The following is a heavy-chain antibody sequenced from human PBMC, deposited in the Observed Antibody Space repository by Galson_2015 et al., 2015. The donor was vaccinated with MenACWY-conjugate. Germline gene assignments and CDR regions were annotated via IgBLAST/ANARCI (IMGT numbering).Heavy chain of an antibody. CDR3: ARHPPGGRGMDV. V-gene: IGHV5-51*01. CDR1: GYYFTRYW. Sequence: QSGAEVKQPGESLTISCKGSGYYFTRYWIAWVRQIPGKGLEWRGLISPGDSNTRYSPSFQGQVTISADKSISTAYLQWSSLKASDTAMYYCARHPPGGRGMDVWGQGTTVTVSS. J-gene: IGHJ6*02. D-gene: IGHD1-26*01. CDR2: ISPGDSNT.